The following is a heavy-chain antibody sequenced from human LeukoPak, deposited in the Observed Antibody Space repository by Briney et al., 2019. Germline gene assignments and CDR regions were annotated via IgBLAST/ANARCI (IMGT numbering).Heavy chain of an antibody. CDR3: VKDRTGTYTLDY. Sequence: GRSVRLSCAATGFTFSNYAIHWGRQAPGKGLEWVAFISDDGSRQHYADSVKGRFTISRDNSKNTLNLQMNSLRAEDTAVYYCVKDRTGTYTLDYWGQGTVVTVSS. V-gene: IGHV3-30-3*01. CDR1: GFTFSNYA. CDR2: ISDDGSRQ. D-gene: IGHD3-10*01. J-gene: IGHJ4*02.